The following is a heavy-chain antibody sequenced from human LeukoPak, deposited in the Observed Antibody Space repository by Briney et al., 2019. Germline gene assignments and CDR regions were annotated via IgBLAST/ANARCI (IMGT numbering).Heavy chain of an antibody. D-gene: IGHD3-16*01. CDR2: ISANNGDT. V-gene: IGHV1-18*01. CDR1: GYTFTSYG. Sequence: PGASVKVSCQASGYTFTSYGIAWVRQAPGQGLQWMGWISANNGDTSYSQKLQGRVTMTTDTSTNTAYMELRSLTSDDTAVYYCARDPPGLTLGSPGDYWGQGTLVIVSS. J-gene: IGHJ4*02. CDR3: ARDPPGLTLGSPGDY.